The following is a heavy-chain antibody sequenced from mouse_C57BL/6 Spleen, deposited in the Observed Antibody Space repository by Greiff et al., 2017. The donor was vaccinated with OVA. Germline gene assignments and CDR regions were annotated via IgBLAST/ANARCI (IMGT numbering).Heavy chain of an antibody. D-gene: IGHD3-2*02. CDR3: ARGDSSGLYYFDY. V-gene: IGHV1-4*01. Sequence: QVQLKESGAELARPGASVKMSCKASGYTFTSYTMHWVKQRPGQGLEWIGYINPSSGYTKYNQKFKDKATLTADKSSSTAYMQLSSLTSEDSAVYYCARGDSSGLYYFDYWGQGTTLTVSS. J-gene: IGHJ2*01. CDR2: INPSSGYT. CDR1: GYTFTSYT.